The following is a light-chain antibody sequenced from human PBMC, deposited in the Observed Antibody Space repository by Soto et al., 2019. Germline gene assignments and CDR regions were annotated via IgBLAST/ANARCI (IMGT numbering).Light chain of an antibody. CDR1: SSDVGSYKL. CDR2: EGS. V-gene: IGLV2-23*01. CDR3: CSYADVTL. J-gene: IGLJ2*01. Sequence: SALTQPASVSGSPGQSITISCTGTSSDVGSYKLVSWYQHHPGKAPKLIIYEGSERPSGVSHRFSGSKSDNTASLTISGLQAEDEADYYCCSYADVTLFGGGTKLTVL.